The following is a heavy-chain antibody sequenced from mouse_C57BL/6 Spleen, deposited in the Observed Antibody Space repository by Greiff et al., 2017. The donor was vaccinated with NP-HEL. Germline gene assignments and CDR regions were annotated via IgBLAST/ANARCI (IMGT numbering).Heavy chain of an antibody. J-gene: IGHJ4*01. CDR3: ARPIYYDYPSSMGY. CDR2: INPNNGGT. D-gene: IGHD2-4*01. CDR1: GYTFTDYN. Sequence: EVQLQQSGPELVKPGASVKMSCKASGYTFTDYNMHWVKQSHGKSLEWIGYINPNNGGTSYNQKFKGKATLTVNKSSSTAYMELRSLTSEDSAVYYCARPIYYDYPSSMGYWGQGASVTVSS. V-gene: IGHV1-22*01.